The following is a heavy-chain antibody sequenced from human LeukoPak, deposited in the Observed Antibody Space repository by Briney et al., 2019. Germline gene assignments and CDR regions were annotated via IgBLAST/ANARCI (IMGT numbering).Heavy chain of an antibody. J-gene: IGHJ4*02. CDR3: VRLRRNSDTSGYYYYYDF. D-gene: IGHD3-22*01. CDR1: GFTFSSYS. Sequence: PGGSLRLSCAASGFTFSSYSMHWVRQAPGKGLEWVSSITSSSSNILYADSVKGRFTISRDDARDSLYLQMNSLRAEDTAVYYCVRLRRNSDTSGYYYYYDFWGQGTLVTVSS. V-gene: IGHV3-21*01. CDR2: ITSSSSNI.